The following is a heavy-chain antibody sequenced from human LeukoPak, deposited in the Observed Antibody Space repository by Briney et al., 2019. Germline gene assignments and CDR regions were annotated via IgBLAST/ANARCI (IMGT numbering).Heavy chain of an antibody. D-gene: IGHD3-16*01. CDR2: INHSGST. CDR1: GGSISSSSYY. CDR3: ARHGVVTWFDP. Sequence: SETLSLTCTVSGGSISSSSYYWGWIRQPPEKGLEWIGEINHSGSTNYNPSLKSRVIMSVDTSKNQFSVKLRSVTAADTAVYYCARHGVVTWFDPWGQGTLVTVSS. V-gene: IGHV4-39*01. J-gene: IGHJ5*02.